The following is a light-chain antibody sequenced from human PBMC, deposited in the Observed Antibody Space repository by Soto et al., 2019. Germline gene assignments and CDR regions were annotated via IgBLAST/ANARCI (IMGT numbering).Light chain of an antibody. CDR3: QQYNTCRA. J-gene: IGKJ1*01. CDR1: QTISSW. Sequence: DIQMTQSPSTLSSSVGYIVTITCLASQTISSWFAWHQQKPGKAPKLLIYRESTLESLVPSRFSGSGSGTEFTLTIRSLKPDDFATYDCQQYNTCRAFGQGTKVEIK. CDR2: RES. V-gene: IGKV1-5*03.